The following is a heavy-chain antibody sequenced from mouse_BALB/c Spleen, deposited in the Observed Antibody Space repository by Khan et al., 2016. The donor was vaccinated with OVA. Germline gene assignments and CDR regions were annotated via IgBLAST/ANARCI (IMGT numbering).Heavy chain of an antibody. Sequence: VQLKESGPDLVKPGASVKISCKASGYSFTLYYMSWVKQSHGKSLEWIGRVNPNTGGTDHNQEFKGKAILTVDKSSNTAYMELRSLTSEDSAVYYCARGCDFFAYWGQGTLVTVSA. CDR1: GYSFTLYY. J-gene: IGHJ3*01. V-gene: IGHV1-26*01. CDR3: ARGCDFFAY. CDR2: VNPNTGGT.